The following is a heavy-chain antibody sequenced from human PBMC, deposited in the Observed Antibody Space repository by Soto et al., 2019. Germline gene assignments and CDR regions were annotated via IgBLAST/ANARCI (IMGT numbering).Heavy chain of an antibody. J-gene: IGHJ4*02. CDR1: GFTFSSYA. CDR3: ARYIAVADTYYFDY. D-gene: IGHD6-19*01. Sequence: GGSLRLSCAASGFTFSSYAMHCVRQAPGKGLEWVAVISYDGSNKYYADSVKGRFTISRDNSKNTLYLQMNSLRAEDTAVYYCARYIAVADTYYFDYWGQGTLVTVSS. CDR2: ISYDGSNK. V-gene: IGHV3-30-3*01.